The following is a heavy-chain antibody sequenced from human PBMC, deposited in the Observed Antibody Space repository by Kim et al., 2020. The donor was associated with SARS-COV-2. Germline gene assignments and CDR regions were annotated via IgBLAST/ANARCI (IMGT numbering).Heavy chain of an antibody. CDR3: ASHYGSGSYYNPGGDY. CDR1: GFTFSSYA. J-gene: IGHJ4*02. D-gene: IGHD3-10*01. CDR2: ISYDGSNK. V-gene: IGHV3-30*04. Sequence: GGSLRLSCAASGFTFSSYAMHWVRQAPGKGLEWVAVISYDGSNKYYADSVKGRFTISRDNSKNTLYLQMNSLRAEDTAVYYCASHYGSGSYYNPGGDYWGQGTLVTISS.